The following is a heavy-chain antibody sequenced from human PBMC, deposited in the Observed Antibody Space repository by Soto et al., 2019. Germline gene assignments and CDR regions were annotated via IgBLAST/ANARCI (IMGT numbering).Heavy chain of an antibody. V-gene: IGHV3-48*01. Sequence: EVQLVESGGGLVQPGGSLRLSCAASGFTFSSYSMNWVRQAPGKGLEWVSYISSSSSTIYYADSVKGRFTISRDNAKNTQYLQMNSLRAEDTAVYYCARWDNGFDPLGQGTLVTVSS. J-gene: IGHJ5*02. D-gene: IGHD1-26*01. CDR2: ISSSSSTI. CDR1: GFTFSSYS. CDR3: ARWDNGFDP.